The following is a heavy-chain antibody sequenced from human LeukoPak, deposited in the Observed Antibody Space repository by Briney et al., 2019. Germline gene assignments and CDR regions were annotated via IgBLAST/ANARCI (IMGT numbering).Heavy chain of an antibody. CDR1: GFTFSSYS. CDR2: ISSSSSYI. D-gene: IGHD6-19*01. CDR3: ARPSTGEQWLVPYYYYYMDV. J-gene: IGHJ6*03. Sequence: PGGSLRLSCAASGFTFSSYSMTWVRQAPGKGLEWVSSISSSSSYIYYADSVKGRFTISRDNAKNSLYLQMNSLRAEDTAVYYCARPSTGEQWLVPYYYYYMDVWGKGTTVTVSS. V-gene: IGHV3-21*01.